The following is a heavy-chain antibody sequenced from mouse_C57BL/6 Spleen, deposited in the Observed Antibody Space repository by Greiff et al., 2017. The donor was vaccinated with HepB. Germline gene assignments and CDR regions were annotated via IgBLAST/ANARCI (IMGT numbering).Heavy chain of an antibody. Sequence: VKLVESGPELVKPGASVKISCKASGYAFSSSWMNWVKQRPGKGLEWIGRIYPGDGDTNYNGKFKGKATLTADKSSSTAYMQLSSLTSEDSAVYFCARVGTGYYFDYWGQGTTLTVSS. V-gene: IGHV1-82*01. CDR3: ARVGTGYYFDY. CDR2: IYPGDGDT. J-gene: IGHJ2*01. D-gene: IGHD4-1*01. CDR1: GYAFSSSW.